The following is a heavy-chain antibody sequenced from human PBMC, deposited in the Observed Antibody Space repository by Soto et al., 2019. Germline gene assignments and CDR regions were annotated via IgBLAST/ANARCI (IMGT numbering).Heavy chain of an antibody. V-gene: IGHV4-59*08. CDR2: IYYSGST. D-gene: IGHD3-16*01. J-gene: IGHJ4*02. CDR3: ARRWGDYFDY. CDR1: GGSFSGYY. Sequence: PSETQSLTCALYGGSFSGYYWSWIRQPPGKGLEWIGCIYYSGSTYYNPSLKRRFTISVDTSKNQFSLKLSSVTAADTAVYYCARRWGDYFDYWGQGTLVTV.